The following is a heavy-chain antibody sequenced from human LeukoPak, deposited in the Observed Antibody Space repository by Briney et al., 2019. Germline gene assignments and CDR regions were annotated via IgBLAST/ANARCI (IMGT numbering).Heavy chain of an antibody. D-gene: IGHD6-13*01. J-gene: IGHJ4*02. Sequence: GGSLRLSCAASGFTFSRYWMHWVRQAPGKGLVWVSRINIDDTSTSYADSVKGRFTISRDNAKNTLYLQMNSLRAEDTAVYYCAGIAATATHIDYWGQGSLVTVSS. CDR3: AGIAATATHIDY. CDR1: GFTFSRYW. CDR2: INIDDTST. V-gene: IGHV3-74*01.